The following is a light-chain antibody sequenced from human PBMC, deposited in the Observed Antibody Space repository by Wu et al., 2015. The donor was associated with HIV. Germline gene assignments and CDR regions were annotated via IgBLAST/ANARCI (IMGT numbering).Light chain of an antibody. Sequence: EIVLTQSPATLSLSPGERATLSCRASQSINTYLAWYQQKPGQAPRLLIYTSSIRATGIPARFSGSGSGTEFTLTISRLEPEDFAVYYCQQYGSSPITFGQGTRLEIK. V-gene: IGKV3-20*01. CDR3: QQYGSSPIT. CDR1: QSINTY. J-gene: IGKJ5*01. CDR2: TSS.